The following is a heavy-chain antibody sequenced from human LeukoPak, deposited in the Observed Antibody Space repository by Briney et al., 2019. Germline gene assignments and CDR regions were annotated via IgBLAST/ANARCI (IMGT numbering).Heavy chain of an antibody. V-gene: IGHV4-59*12. Sequence: PSETLSLTCTVSGGSISSYYWSWIRQPPGKGLEWIGYIYYSGSTNYNPSLKSRVTISVDTSKNQFSLKVTSVTAADTALYYCARERIERYTYASSDFDYWGRGTLVTVSS. CDR1: GGSISSYY. J-gene: IGHJ4*02. CDR2: IYYSGST. D-gene: IGHD5-18*01. CDR3: ARERIERYTYASSDFDY.